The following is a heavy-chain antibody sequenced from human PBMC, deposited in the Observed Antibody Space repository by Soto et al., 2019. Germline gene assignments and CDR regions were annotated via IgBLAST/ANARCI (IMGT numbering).Heavy chain of an antibody. CDR1: GGSFSGYY. Sequence: QVQLQQWGAGLLKPSETLSLTCAVYGGSFSGYYWSWIRQPPGKGLEWIGEINHSGSTNYNPSLKSRVTISVDTSKNQFSLKLGSVTAADTAVYYCARGIEQWRGWFDPWGQGTLVTVSS. J-gene: IGHJ5*02. D-gene: IGHD6-19*01. V-gene: IGHV4-34*01. CDR2: INHSGST. CDR3: ARGIEQWRGWFDP.